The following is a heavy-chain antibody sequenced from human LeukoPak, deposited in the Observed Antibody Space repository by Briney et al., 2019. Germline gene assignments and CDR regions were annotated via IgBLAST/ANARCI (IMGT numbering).Heavy chain of an antibody. CDR2: MSILSGIT. D-gene: IGHD3-3*01. V-gene: IGHV3-21*01. CDR3: ARDLQSIFGVVSSFDY. CDR1: GFPFSGYS. J-gene: IGHJ4*02. Sequence: GGSLRLSCAGSGFPFSGYSMNWVRQTPGKGLEGVSSMSILSGITYYAESVKGRFTVSRDNAKNSLYLQMNSLRAEDTAVYYCARDLQSIFGVVSSFDYWGQGTLVTVSS.